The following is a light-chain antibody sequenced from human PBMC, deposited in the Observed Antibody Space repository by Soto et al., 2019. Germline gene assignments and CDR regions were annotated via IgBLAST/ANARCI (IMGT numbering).Light chain of an antibody. CDR1: QSSIDT. CDR3: QQYNNWPWT. Sequence: EIVMTQSPATLSVSPGGRATLSCRASQSSIDTLAWYQQKPGQAPRLLIYSASRRATGFPARFSGSGSGTDFTLTISSLQSEDFAVYYCQQYNNWPWTFGQGTKVDI. J-gene: IGKJ1*01. V-gene: IGKV3-15*01. CDR2: SAS.